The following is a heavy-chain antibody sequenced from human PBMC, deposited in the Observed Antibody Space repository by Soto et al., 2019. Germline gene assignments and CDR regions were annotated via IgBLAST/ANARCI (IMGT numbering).Heavy chain of an antibody. Sequence: GGSLRLSCSASGFTFSSYALHCVRQAPGKGLEYVSAISSNGGSTYYADSVKGRFTISRDNSKNTLYLQMSSLRAEDTAVYYCVIGSSSWKGDYYYGMDVWGQGTTVTVSS. CDR1: GFTFSSYA. CDR3: VIGSSSWKGDYYYGMDV. CDR2: ISSNGGST. J-gene: IGHJ6*02. V-gene: IGHV3-64D*06. D-gene: IGHD6-13*01.